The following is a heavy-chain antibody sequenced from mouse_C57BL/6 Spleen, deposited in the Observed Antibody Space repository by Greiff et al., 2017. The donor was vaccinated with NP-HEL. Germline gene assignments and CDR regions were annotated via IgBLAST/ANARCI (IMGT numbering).Heavy chain of an antibody. CDR1: GYTFTSYW. J-gene: IGHJ2*01. Sequence: QVQLQQPGAELVKPGASVKMSCKASGYTFTSYWITWVKQRPGQGLEWIGDIYPGSGSTNYIEKFKSKATLTVDTSSSTAYMQLSSLTSEDSAVYYCAREGGLRRGYYFDYWGQGTTLTVSS. D-gene: IGHD2-4*01. V-gene: IGHV1-55*01. CDR2: IYPGSGST. CDR3: AREGGLRRGYYFDY.